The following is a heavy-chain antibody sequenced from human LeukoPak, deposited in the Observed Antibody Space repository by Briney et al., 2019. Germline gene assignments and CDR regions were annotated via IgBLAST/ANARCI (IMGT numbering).Heavy chain of an antibody. V-gene: IGHV1-18*04. CDR3: ARDECSGGSCYSVRWFDP. Sequence: PEASVKVSCKASGYTFTSYGISWVRQAPGQGLEWMGWISAYNGNTNYAQKLQGRVTMTTDTSTSTAYMELRSLRSDDTAVHYCARDECSGGSCYSVRWFDPWGQGTLVTVSS. D-gene: IGHD2-15*01. CDR2: ISAYNGNT. CDR1: GYTFTSYG. J-gene: IGHJ5*02.